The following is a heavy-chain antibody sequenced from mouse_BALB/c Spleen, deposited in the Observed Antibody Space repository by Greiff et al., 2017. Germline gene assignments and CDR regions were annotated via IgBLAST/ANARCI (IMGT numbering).Heavy chain of an antibody. D-gene: IGHD2-14*01. CDR2: IDPETGGT. CDR3: TRYRYRYDVSWFAY. Sequence: QVQLQQSGAELVRPGASVTLSCKASGYTFTDYEMHWVKQTPVHGLEWIGAIDPETGGTAYNQKFKGKATLTADKSSSTAYMELRSLTSEDSAVYYCTRYRYRYDVSWFAYWGQGTLVTVSA. J-gene: IGHJ3*01. CDR1: GYTFTDYE. V-gene: IGHV1-15*01.